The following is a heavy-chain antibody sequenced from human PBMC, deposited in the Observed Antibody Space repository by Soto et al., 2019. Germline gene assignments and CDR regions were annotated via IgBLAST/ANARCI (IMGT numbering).Heavy chain of an antibody. CDR3: ARIQLELDSRGYED. V-gene: IGHV2-70*11. CDR1: GFSLSTSGGG. Sequence: KSGPTLVNPTQTLTLTCTFSGFSLSTSGGGVGWIRQPPGKALEWLARIDWDDDKYYSTSLKTRLTISKDTSKNQVVLTMTNMDPVDTATYYCARIQLELDSRGYEDWGQGTLVTVSS. D-gene: IGHD3-22*01. J-gene: IGHJ4*02. CDR2: IDWDDDK.